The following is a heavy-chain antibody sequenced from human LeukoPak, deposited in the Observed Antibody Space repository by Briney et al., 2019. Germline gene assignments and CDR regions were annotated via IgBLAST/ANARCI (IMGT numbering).Heavy chain of an antibody. J-gene: IGHJ6*02. CDR3: ARDVRVAARLFGYYYGMDV. Sequence: GGSLRLSCAASGFTFSSYNMNWVRQAPGKGLEWVSYISSSSSTVYYADSVKGRFTISRDNAKNSLYLQMNSLRAEDTAVCYCARDVRVAARLFGYYYGMDVWGQGTTVTVSS. D-gene: IGHD6-6*01. CDR2: ISSSSSTV. CDR1: GFTFSSYN. V-gene: IGHV3-48*01.